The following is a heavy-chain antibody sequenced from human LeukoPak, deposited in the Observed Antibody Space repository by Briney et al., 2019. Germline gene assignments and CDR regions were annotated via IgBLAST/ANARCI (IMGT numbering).Heavy chain of an antibody. D-gene: IGHD6-13*01. CDR3: ARDKPGIAAAGTPVY. CDR1: GGSISSGDYY. CDR2: IYYSGST. J-gene: IGHJ4*02. V-gene: IGHV4-30-4*01. Sequence: PSQTLSLTCTVSGGSISSGDYYWSWIRQPPGKGLEWIGYIYYSGSTYYNPSLKGRVTISVDTSKNQFSLKLSSVTAADTAVYYCARDKPGIAAAGTPVYWGQGTLVTVSS.